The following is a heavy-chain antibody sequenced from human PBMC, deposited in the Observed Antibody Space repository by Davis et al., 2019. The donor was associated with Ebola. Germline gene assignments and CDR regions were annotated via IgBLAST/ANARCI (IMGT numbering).Heavy chain of an antibody. CDR2: IKSKTDGGTT. CDR1: GFTLNNAW. D-gene: IGHD4-17*01. J-gene: IGHJ2*01. Sequence: GGSLRLSCVGSGFTLNNAWMSWVRQAPGKGLEWVGRIKSKTDGGTTDYAAPVKGRFAMSRDDSKNTLYLQMNSLKIEDTAVYYCTTLSTVTTMYFDLWGRGTLVTVSS. CDR3: TTLSTVTTMYFDL. V-gene: IGHV3-15*01.